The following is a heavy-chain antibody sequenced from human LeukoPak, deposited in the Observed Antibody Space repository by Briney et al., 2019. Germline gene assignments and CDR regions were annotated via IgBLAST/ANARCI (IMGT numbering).Heavy chain of an antibody. CDR2: INHSGST. CDR3: ARGRGGSRRIDY. J-gene: IGHJ4*02. Sequence: PSETLSLTCAVYGGSFSGYYWSWIRQPPGKGLEWIGEINHSGSTNYNPSLKSRVTISVDTSKNQFSLKLSSVTAADTAVYYCARGRGGSRRIDYWGQGTLVTVSS. D-gene: IGHD1-26*01. V-gene: IGHV4-34*01. CDR1: GGSFSGYY.